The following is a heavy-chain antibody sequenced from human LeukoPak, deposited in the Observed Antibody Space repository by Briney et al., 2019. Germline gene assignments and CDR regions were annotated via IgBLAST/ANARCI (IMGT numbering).Heavy chain of an antibody. Sequence: PGGSLRLSCAASEFTFSSYEMNWVRQAPGKGLEWVSYISSSGSTIYYADSVKGRFTISRDNAKNALYLQMNSLRAEDTAVYYCARALIGWFGELTKDGSGAFDIWGQGTMVTASS. D-gene: IGHD3-10*01. CDR2: ISSSGSTI. CDR3: ARALIGWFGELTKDGSGAFDI. J-gene: IGHJ3*02. V-gene: IGHV3-48*03. CDR1: EFTFSSYE.